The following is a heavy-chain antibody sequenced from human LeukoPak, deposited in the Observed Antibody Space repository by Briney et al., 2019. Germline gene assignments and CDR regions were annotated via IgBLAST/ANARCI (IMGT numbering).Heavy chain of an antibody. D-gene: IGHD6-13*01. J-gene: IGHJ4*02. V-gene: IGHV3-21*01. CDR1: GFTFGDYS. CDR2: ISSTSKYI. Sequence: GGSLRLSCTASGFTFGDYSMNWVRQAPGKGLEWVSSISSTSKYIYYGDSVKGRFTISRDNAKNSLSLQMNSLRAEDTAVYYCARVGVLSSSWLLYWGQGSLVTVSS. CDR3: ARVGVLSSSWLLY.